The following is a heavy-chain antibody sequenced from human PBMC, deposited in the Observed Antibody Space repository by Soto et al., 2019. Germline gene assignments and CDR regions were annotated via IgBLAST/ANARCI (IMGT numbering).Heavy chain of an antibody. D-gene: IGHD2-21*01. Sequence: VSLRLSCAASGFRFKDYTMHWVRHTPEKGPEWISLISWDGGRTLYSDSVKGRFIISRDNSKNSLYLQMNSLTTEDTALYFCERDSEEGVNCQKRYFAHGGHGNLVTVPS. CDR2: ISWDGGRT. V-gene: IGHV3-43*01. CDR1: GFRFKDYT. CDR3: ERDSEEGVNCQKRYFAH. J-gene: IGHJ4*01.